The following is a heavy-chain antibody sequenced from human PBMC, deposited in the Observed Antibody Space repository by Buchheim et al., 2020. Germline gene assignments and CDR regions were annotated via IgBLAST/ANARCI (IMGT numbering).Heavy chain of an antibody. Sequence: QVQLVESGGGVVQPGRSLRLSCAASGFTFSSYAMHWVRQAPGKGLEWVAVITYDGSNKYYADSVKGRFTISRDNSKNTLYLQMNSLRAEDTAVYYCARDYDFWSGYPYFEYWGQGTL. CDR1: GFTFSSYA. V-gene: IGHV3-30*04. CDR3: ARDYDFWSGYPYFEY. CDR2: ITYDGSNK. D-gene: IGHD3-3*01. J-gene: IGHJ4*02.